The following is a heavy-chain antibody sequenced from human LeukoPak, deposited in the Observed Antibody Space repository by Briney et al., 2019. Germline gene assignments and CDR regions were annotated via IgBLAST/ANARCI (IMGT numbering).Heavy chain of an antibody. CDR1: GGSISSSSYY. CDR2: IYYSGST. J-gene: IGHJ4*02. CDR3: ARYGRMGTINPSY. D-gene: IGHD5-24*01. V-gene: IGHV4-39*01. Sequence: SETLSLTCTVSGGSISSSSYYWGWIRQPPGKGLEWIGSIYYSGSTYYNPSLKSRATISVDTSKNQFSLKLSSVTAADTAVYYCARYGRMGTINPSYWGQGTLVTVSS.